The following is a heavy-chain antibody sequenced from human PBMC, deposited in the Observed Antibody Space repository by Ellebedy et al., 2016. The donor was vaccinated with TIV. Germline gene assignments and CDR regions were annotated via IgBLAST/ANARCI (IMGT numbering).Heavy chain of an antibody. D-gene: IGHD6-19*01. CDR1: GFTFSSFA. Sequence: GESLKISCSASGFTFSSFAMHWIRQGPGKRPEYVAVFNGNGGSAFYADSVKGRFTVSRDNSKNTMFLQMSSLRAEDTALDYCAVVAGSWYYDLWGRGTLVTVSS. CDR2: FNGNGGSA. V-gene: IGHV3-64D*09. J-gene: IGHJ2*01. CDR3: AVVAGSWYYDL.